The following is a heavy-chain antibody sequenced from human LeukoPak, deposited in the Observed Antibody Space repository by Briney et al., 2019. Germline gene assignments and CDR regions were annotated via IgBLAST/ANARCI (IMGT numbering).Heavy chain of an antibody. V-gene: IGHV4-39*07. CDR1: GGSISSSSYY. CDR2: IYYSGST. J-gene: IGHJ5*02. D-gene: IGHD5-24*01. Sequence: IPSETLSLTCTVSGGSISSSSYYWGWIRQPPGKGLEWIGSIYYSGSTYYNPSLKSRVTISVDTSKNQFSLKLSSVTAADTAVYYCARERKRWLQSWGQGTLVTVSS. CDR3: ARERKRWLQS.